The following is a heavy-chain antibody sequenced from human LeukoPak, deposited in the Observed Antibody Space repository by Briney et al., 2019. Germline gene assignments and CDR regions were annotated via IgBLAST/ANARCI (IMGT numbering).Heavy chain of an antibody. CDR2: INPSGGRT. J-gene: IGHJ4*02. V-gene: IGHV1-46*01. D-gene: IGHD3-22*01. CDR3: ARDQRYYDSSGHLDY. CDR1: GYTFTGYY. Sequence: ASVKVSCKASGYTFTGYYMHWVRQAPGQELEWMGIINPSGGRTSYAQKFQGRVTMTRDTSTSTVYMELSSLRSEDTAVYYCARDQRYYDSSGHLDYWGQGTLVTVSS.